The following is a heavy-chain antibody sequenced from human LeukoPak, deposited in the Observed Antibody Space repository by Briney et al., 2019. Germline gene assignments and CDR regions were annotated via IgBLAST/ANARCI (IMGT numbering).Heavy chain of an antibody. J-gene: IGHJ4*02. Sequence: GESLKISCKGSGYTFTTSWIGWVRPMPGKGLEWMGIIYPGDSDTRYSPSFQGQVTISVDKSISSAYLQWSSLKASDSAMYYCASNLYSSGYNFDQWGQGTLVTVSS. V-gene: IGHV5-51*01. CDR2: IYPGDSDT. D-gene: IGHD3-22*01. CDR1: GYTFTTSW. CDR3: ASNLYSSGYNFDQ.